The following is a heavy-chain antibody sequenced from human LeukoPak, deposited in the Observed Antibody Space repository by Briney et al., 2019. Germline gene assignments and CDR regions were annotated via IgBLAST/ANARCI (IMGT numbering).Heavy chain of an antibody. CDR3: AIGGKRCSGGSCYAFSPLGY. J-gene: IGHJ4*02. D-gene: IGHD2-15*01. V-gene: IGHV4-34*01. CDR1: GGSFSGYY. CDR2: INHSGST. Sequence: PSETLSLTCAVYGGSFSGYYWSWIRQPPGKGLEWIGEINHSGSTNYNPPLKSRVTMSVDTSKNQFSLKLSSVTAADTAVYYCAIGGKRCSGGSCYAFSPLGYWGQGTLVTVSS.